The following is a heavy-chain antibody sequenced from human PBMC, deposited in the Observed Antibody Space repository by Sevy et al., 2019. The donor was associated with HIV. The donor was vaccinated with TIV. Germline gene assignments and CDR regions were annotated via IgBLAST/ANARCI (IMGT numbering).Heavy chain of an antibody. V-gene: IGHV3-30*18. CDR2: ISYDRINK. CDR3: AKDFTGYYGMDV. D-gene: IGHD3-9*01. J-gene: IGHJ6*02. CDR1: GLSVTNNG. Sequence: GGSQRLSCEVSGLSVTNNGMHWVRQAPGKGLEWVAVISYDRINKYYGDSVKGRFIISRDRSKNTLYLQMNILRIEDTAVYYCAKDFTGYYGMDVWGQGTTVTVSS.